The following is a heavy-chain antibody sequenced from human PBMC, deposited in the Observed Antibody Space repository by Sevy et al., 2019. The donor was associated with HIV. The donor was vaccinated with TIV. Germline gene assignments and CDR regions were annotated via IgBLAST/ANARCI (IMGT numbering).Heavy chain of an antibody. V-gene: IGHV3-21*01. CDR2: IGNSNSYI. D-gene: IGHD6-13*01. J-gene: IGHJ4*02. Sequence: GGSVRLSCAASGFSFSSYSVSWVRQAPGKGLEWVASIGNSNSYIYYADSGKGRFTISRDNAKNSLFLHMNTLRAEDTAVYYCARSYSSSWYILYYFEYWGQGTPVTVSS. CDR1: GFSFSSYS. CDR3: ARSYSSSWYILYYFEY.